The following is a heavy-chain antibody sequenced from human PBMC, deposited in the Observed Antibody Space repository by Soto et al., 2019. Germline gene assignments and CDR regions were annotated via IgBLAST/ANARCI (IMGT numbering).Heavy chain of an antibody. CDR3: AKSRMPYYASCLGY. V-gene: IGHV3-30*18. J-gene: IGHJ4*02. Sequence: QVQLVESGGGVVQPGRSLRLSCAASGFTFSSYGMHWVRQAPGKGLEWVALISYDGSNKYYADSVKGRFTISRDNSKNTLYLQMNCLRPEDTAVYSCAKSRMPYYASCLGYWGQGTLVTVSS. D-gene: IGHD3-10*01. CDR2: ISYDGSNK. CDR1: GFTFSSYG.